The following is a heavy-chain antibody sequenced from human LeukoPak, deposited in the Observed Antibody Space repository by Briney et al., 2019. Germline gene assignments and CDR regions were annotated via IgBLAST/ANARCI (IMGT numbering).Heavy chain of an antibody. CDR3: ARARIAAAGFDY. J-gene: IGHJ4*02. D-gene: IGHD6-13*01. V-gene: IGHV1-69*05. CDR2: IIPIFGTA. Sequence: SVKVSCKASGGTFSSYAISWVRQAPGQGLEWMGGIIPIFGTANYAQKFQGRVTITTDGSTSTAYMELSSLRSEDTAVYYCARARIAAAGFDYWGQGTLVTVSS. CDR1: GGTFSSYA.